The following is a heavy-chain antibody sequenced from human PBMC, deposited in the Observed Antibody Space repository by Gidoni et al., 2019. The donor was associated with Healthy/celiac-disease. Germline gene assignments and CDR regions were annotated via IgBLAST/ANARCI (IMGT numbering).Heavy chain of an antibody. CDR2: ISWNSGSI. V-gene: IGHV3-9*01. CDR3: ARGPATGGPFDY. J-gene: IGHJ4*02. D-gene: IGHD7-27*01. Sequence: EVQLVESGGGLVQPGRSLRLSCAASGFTFDDYAMHWVRQAPGKGLEWVSGISWNSGSIGYADSVKGRFTISRDNAKNSLYLQMNSLRAEDTALYYCARGPATGGPFDYWGQGTLVTVSS. CDR1: GFTFDDYA.